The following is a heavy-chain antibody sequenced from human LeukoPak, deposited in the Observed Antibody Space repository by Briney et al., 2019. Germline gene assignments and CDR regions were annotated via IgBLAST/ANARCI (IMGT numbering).Heavy chain of an antibody. V-gene: IGHV3-48*03. CDR1: GFTFSSYE. CDR3: AKAPVTSCRGAFCYPFDY. Sequence: PGGSLRLSCAASGFTFSSYEMNWVRQAPGKGLEWVSYISTSVSTKYYADSVKGRFTISRDNAKNSLYLQMNSLRAEDTAVYYCAKAPVTSCRGAFCYPFDYWGQGTLVTVSS. CDR2: ISTSVSTK. D-gene: IGHD2-15*01. J-gene: IGHJ4*02.